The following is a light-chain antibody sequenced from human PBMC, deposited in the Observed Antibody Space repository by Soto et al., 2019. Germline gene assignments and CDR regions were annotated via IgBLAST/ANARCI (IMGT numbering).Light chain of an antibody. J-gene: IGKJ3*01. V-gene: IGKV1-8*01. CDR2: AAS. CDR1: QGISSY. CDR3: QQYYSYPQT. Sequence: AIRMTQSPSSLSASTGDRVTITCRASQGISSYLAWYQQKPGKAPKLLLYAASTLQSGVPSRFSGSGSGTDFTLTSSCLQSEDFATYYCQQYYSYPQTFGPGTKVDIK.